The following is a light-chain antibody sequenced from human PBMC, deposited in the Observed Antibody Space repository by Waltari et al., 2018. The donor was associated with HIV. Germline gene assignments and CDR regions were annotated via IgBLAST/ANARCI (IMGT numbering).Light chain of an antibody. CDR2: EAS. V-gene: IGKV1-5*03. CDR3: QQYNSYSRT. CDR1: QSLSTS. J-gene: IGKJ1*01. Sequence: DIQMTQSPSTLSASVGDRVTITCRAGQSLSTSLARYQQKPGKAPKLLVYEASNLESGVPSRFSGSGSGTEFTLTINSLQPDDFATYYCQQYNSYSRTFGQGTKVELK.